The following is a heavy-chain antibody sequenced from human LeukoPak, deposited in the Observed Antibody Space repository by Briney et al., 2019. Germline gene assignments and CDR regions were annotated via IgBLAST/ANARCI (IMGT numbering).Heavy chain of an antibody. J-gene: IGHJ4*02. CDR1: GGSISSSSYY. CDR2: IYYSGST. V-gene: IGHV4-39*07. D-gene: IGHD4/OR15-4a*01. Sequence: SETLSLTCTVSGGSISSSSYYWGWIRQPPGKGLEWIGSIYYSGSTYYNPSLKSRVTISLNTSKNQISLSLNSVTAADTAVYYCARLMVLRSFDYWGRGTLVTVSS. CDR3: ARLMVLRSFDY.